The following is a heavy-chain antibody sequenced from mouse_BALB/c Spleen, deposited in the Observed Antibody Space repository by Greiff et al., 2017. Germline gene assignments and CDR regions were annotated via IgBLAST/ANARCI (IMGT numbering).Heavy chain of an antibody. V-gene: IGHV14-3*02. CDR2: IDPANGST. Sequence: EVQLQQSGAELVKPGASVKLSCTASGFNFKDTYMHWVKQRPEQGLEWIGRIDPANGSTKYDPKFQGKATITADTSSNTAYLQLSSLTSEDAAVYYCARAGTVAWFAYWGQGTLVTVSA. CDR1: GFNFKDTY. CDR3: ARAGTVAWFAY. J-gene: IGHJ3*01. D-gene: IGHD4-1*01.